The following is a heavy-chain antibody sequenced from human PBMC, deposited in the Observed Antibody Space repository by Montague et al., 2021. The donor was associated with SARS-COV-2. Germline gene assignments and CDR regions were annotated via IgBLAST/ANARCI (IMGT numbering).Heavy chain of an antibody. CDR2: ISSSGTTI. CDR1: GFSFTSSE. Sequence: SLRLSCAASGFSFTSSEMNWFRQAPGKGPEWVSYISSSGTTISYADSVKGRFTISRDDAKNSLYLQMNSLRDEDTAVYYCARGNPDVYWGRGTLVTVSS. CDR3: ARGNPDVY. D-gene: IGHD5-24*01. J-gene: IGHJ4*02. V-gene: IGHV3-48*03.